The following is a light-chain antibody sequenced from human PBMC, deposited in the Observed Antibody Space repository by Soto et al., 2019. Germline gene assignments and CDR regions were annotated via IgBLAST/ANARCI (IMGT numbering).Light chain of an antibody. CDR3: QSYDSSLRTVV. V-gene: IGLV1-40*01. Sequence: QSVLTQPPSVSGAPGQRVAISCAGGVSNIGARYDVHWYQQFPGTAPKLLIYDNDNRPSGVPDRFSGSKSGTSASLAISGLHVEDEADYYCQSYDSSLRTVVFGGGTQLTVL. J-gene: IGLJ2*01. CDR2: DND. CDR1: VSNIGARYD.